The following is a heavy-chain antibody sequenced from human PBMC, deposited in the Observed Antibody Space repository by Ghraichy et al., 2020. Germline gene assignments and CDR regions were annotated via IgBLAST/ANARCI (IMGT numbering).Heavy chain of an antibody. J-gene: IGHJ4*02. CDR3: AKDLILWFGELLAGYFDY. CDR2: ISGSGGST. V-gene: IGHV3-23*01. CDR1: GFTFSSYA. Sequence: GGSLRLSCAASGFTFSSYAMSWVRQAPGKGLEWVSAISGSGGSTYYADSVKGRFTISRDNSKNTLYLQMNSLRAEDTAVYYCAKDLILWFGELLAGYFDYWGQGTLVTVSS. D-gene: IGHD3-10*01.